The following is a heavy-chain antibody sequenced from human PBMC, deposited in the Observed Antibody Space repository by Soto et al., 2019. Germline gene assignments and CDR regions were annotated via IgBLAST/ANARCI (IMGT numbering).Heavy chain of an antibody. V-gene: IGHV1-69*13. CDR1: GGTFTRYG. Sequence: SVKVSCKASGGTFTRYGINWVRQAPGQGLEWMGALIPAFGTVNYAQKFQGRATITADESTSTAYMELSSLRSEDTAVYYCARVGSSSWYSPFDDWGQGTLVTVAS. J-gene: IGHJ4*02. D-gene: IGHD6-13*01. CDR3: ARVGSSSWYSPFDD. CDR2: LIPAFGTV.